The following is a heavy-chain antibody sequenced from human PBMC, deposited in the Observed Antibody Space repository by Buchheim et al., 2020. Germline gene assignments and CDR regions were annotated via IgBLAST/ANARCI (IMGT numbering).Heavy chain of an antibody. D-gene: IGHD5-12*01. Sequence: QVQLVESGGGVVQPGRSLRLSCAASGFTFSSYGMHWVRQAPGKGLEWVAVISYDGSNKYYADSVKGRFTISRDNSKNTLYLQMNSLRAADTAVYYCAKDQGYSGYTILVDYWGQGTL. CDR3: AKDQGYSGYTILVDY. CDR1: GFTFSSYG. J-gene: IGHJ4*02. V-gene: IGHV3-30*18. CDR2: ISYDGSNK.